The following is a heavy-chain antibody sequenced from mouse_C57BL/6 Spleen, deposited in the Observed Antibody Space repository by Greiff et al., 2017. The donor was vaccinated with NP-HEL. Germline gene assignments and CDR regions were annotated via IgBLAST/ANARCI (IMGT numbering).Heavy chain of an antibody. V-gene: IGHV1-55*01. J-gene: IGHJ3*01. CDR3: ARWLTGGGAWFAY. CDR1: GYTFTSYW. CDR2: IYPGSGST. Sequence: QVQLQQPGAELVKPGASVKMSCKASGYTFTSYWITWVKQRPGQGLEWIGDIYPGSGSTNYNEKFKSKATLTVDTSSSTAYMQLSSLTSEDSAVYYCARWLTGGGAWFAYWGQGTLVTVSA. D-gene: IGHD4-1*01.